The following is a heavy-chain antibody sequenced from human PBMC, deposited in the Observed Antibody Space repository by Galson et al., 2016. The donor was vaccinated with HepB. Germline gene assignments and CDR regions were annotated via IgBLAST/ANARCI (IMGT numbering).Heavy chain of an antibody. V-gene: IGHV4-39*01. CDR1: GVSISGISYY. Sequence: SETLSLTCTVSGVSISGISYYWGWIRQSPAKGLEWIGSIYYSGTTYYTPSLKSRATISVDTSKNQFSLRLSSVTAADTAVYYCARHVEYSVLYYESAFDYWGQGTLVTVSS. CDR2: IYYSGTT. D-gene: IGHD3-22*01. J-gene: IGHJ4*02. CDR3: ARHVEYSVLYYESAFDY.